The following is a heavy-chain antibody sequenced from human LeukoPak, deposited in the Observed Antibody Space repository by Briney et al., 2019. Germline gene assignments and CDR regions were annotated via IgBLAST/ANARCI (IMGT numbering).Heavy chain of an antibody. D-gene: IGHD5-24*01. CDR2: SQSNTDGGTS. CDR1: GFTFSKTW. CDR3: AKGGEMATIEESDY. Sequence: KPGGSLRLSCAASGFTFSKTWMSWVRQAPGKGLEWVGRSQSNTDGGTSNYAAPVKGRFTISRDDSKNTLYLQMNSLKTEDTAVYYCAKGGEMATIEESDYWGQGTLVTVSS. V-gene: IGHV3-15*01. J-gene: IGHJ4*02.